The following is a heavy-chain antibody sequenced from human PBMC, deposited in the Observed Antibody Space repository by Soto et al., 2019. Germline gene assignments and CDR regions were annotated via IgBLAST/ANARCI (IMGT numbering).Heavy chain of an antibody. D-gene: IGHD3-10*01. CDR1: GGSISSSSYY. CDR2: IYYSGST. CDR3: ARHRGNMVRGVISNWFDP. V-gene: IGHV4-39*01. Sequence: SETLSLTCTVSGGSISSSSYYWGWIRQPPGKGLEWIGSIYYSGSTYYNPSLKSRVTISVDTSKNQFSLKLSSVTAADTAVYYCARHRGNMVRGVISNWFDPWGQGTLVTVSS. J-gene: IGHJ5*02.